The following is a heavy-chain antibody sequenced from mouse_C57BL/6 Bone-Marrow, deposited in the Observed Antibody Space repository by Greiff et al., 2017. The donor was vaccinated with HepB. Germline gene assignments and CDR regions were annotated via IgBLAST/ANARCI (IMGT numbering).Heavy chain of an antibody. V-gene: IGHV5-4*01. CDR1: GFTFSSYA. CDR2: ISDGGSYT. D-gene: IGHD1-1*01. J-gene: IGHJ4*01. CDR3: AREGYGSTDAMDY. Sequence: EVQLVESGGGLVKPGGSLKLSCAASGFTFSSYAMPWVRQTPEKRLEWVATISDGGSYTYYPDNVKGRCTISRDKAKNNLYLHMSHLKSEDTAMYYYAREGYGSTDAMDYWGQGTSVTVSS.